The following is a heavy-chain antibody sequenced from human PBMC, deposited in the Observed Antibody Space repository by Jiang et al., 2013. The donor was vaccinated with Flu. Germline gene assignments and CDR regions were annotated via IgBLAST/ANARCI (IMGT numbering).Heavy chain of an antibody. J-gene: IGHJ6*03. V-gene: IGHV1-69*06. CDR1: GGTFSYA. D-gene: IGHD5-18*01. Sequence: SGAEVKKPGSSVKVSCKASGGTFSYAISWVRQAPGQGLEWMGGFIPIFETTSYAQKFQGRVTITADKSTSTVYMELTSLTSGDTAIYYCARETTGYSYGCMDVWCKGTTVIVSS. CDR2: FIPIFETT. CDR3: ARETTGYSYGCMDV.